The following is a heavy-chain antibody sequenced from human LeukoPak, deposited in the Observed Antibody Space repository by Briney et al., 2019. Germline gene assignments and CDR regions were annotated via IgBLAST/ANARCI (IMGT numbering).Heavy chain of an antibody. CDR2: INPNSGGT. D-gene: IGHD5-18*01. Sequence: ASVKVSCKASGYTFTGYYMHWVRQAPGQGLEWMGWINPNSGGTNYAQKFQGRVTMTRDASISTAYMELSRLRSDDTAVYYCARVRGYSYGLSYYFDYWGQGTLVTVSS. V-gene: IGHV1-2*02. CDR3: ARVRGYSYGLSYYFDY. J-gene: IGHJ4*02. CDR1: GYTFTGYY.